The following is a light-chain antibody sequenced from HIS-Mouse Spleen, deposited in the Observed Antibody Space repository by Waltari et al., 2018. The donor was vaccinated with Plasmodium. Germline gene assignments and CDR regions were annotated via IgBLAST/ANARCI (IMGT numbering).Light chain of an antibody. Sequence: DVVMTQSPLSLPVTLGQPASISCSPSQSLVHSDGNTYLNWFHQRPGQSPRRLIYKVSNRDSGVPDRFSGSGSGTDFTLKISRVEAEDVGVYYCMQGTHWPRTFGQGTKLEIK. V-gene: IGKV2-30*02. CDR1: QSLVHSDGNTY. J-gene: IGKJ2*01. CDR3: MQGTHWPRT. CDR2: KVS.